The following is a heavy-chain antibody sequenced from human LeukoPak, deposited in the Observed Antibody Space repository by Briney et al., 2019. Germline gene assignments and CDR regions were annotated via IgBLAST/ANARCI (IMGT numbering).Heavy chain of an antibody. D-gene: IGHD5-12*01. CDR2: IYHSGST. V-gene: IGHV4-38-2*02. Sequence: SETLSLTCAVSGYPISSGYYWGWIRQPPGKGLEWIGSIYHSGSTYYNPSLKSRVTISVDTSKNQFSLKLSSVTAADTAVYYCARDFWGGYDLYFDYWGQGTLVTVSS. J-gene: IGHJ4*02. CDR3: ARDFWGGYDLYFDY. CDR1: GYPISSGYY.